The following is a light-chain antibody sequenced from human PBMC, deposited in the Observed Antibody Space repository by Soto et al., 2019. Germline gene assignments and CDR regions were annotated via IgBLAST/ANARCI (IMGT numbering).Light chain of an antibody. CDR2: EVS. V-gene: IGLV2-14*01. CDR1: SSDVGGYKY. CDR3: SSYTTSNTLV. J-gene: IGLJ1*01. Sequence: QSALTQPASVSGSPGQSITISCSGTSSDVGGYKYVSWYQQHPGKAPKLMIYEVSYRPSGVSNRFSGSKSGNTASLTISGLQAEDEADYYCSSYTTSNTLVFGTGTKLTV.